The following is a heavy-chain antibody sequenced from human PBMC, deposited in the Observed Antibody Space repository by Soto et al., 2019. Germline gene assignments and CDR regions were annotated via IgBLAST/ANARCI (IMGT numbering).Heavy chain of an antibody. CDR1: GDSISSGGYY. V-gene: IGHV4-31*03. D-gene: IGHD2-15*01. CDR2: IYYSGST. Sequence: PSETLSLTCTVSGDSISSGGYYWGGIRQHPGKGLEWIGYIYYSGSTYYNPSLKSRVIISVDTSKNQFSLKLSSVTAADTAVYYCARGSTVAAILFDYWGQGTLVTVSS. CDR3: ARGSTVAAILFDY. J-gene: IGHJ4*02.